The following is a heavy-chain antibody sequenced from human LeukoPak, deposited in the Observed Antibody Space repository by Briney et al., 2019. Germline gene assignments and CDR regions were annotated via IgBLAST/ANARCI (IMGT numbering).Heavy chain of an antibody. V-gene: IGHV4-4*07. J-gene: IGHJ3*02. CDR2: IYTSGST. D-gene: IGHD1-26*01. CDR3: ARDNDGGSYYDAFDI. Sequence: SETLSLTCTVSGGSISSYYWSWIRQPAGKGLEWIGRIYTSGSTNYNPSLKSRVTMSVDTSKNQFSLKLCSVTAADTAVYYCARDNDGGSYYDAFDIWGQGTMVTVSS. CDR1: GGSISSYY.